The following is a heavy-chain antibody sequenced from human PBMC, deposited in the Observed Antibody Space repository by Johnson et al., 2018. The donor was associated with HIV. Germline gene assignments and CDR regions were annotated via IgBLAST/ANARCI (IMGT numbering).Heavy chain of an antibody. CDR3: ARGHMVRGVTHAFDI. V-gene: IGHV3-11*04. J-gene: IGHJ3*02. CDR2: ISSSGSTI. D-gene: IGHD3-10*01. Sequence: QVQLVESGGALVKPGGSLRLSCAASGFTFSNAWMNWVRQAPGKGLEWVSYISSSGSTISYADSVKGRFPITRANAKNSLYLQMNSLSAEDTAVYYCARGHMVRGVTHAFDIWVQGTMVTVSS. CDR1: GFTFSNAW.